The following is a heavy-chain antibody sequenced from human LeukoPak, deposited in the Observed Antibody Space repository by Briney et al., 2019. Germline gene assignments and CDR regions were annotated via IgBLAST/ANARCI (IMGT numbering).Heavy chain of an antibody. CDR1: GYSFTSYW. J-gene: IGHJ3*02. V-gene: IGHV5-51*01. CDR2: IYPGDSDT. CDR3: ARRVRQGAFDI. Sequence: GESLKISCKGSGYSFTSYWIAWVRQMPGKGLEWMGIIYPGDSDTRYSPSFKGQVTVSADKSISTAYLQWSSLKASDTAMYYCARRVRQGAFDIWGQGTMVTVSS.